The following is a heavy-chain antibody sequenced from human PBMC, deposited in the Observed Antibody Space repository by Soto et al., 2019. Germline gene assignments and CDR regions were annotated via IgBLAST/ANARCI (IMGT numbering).Heavy chain of an antibody. CDR1: GGSLSDYY. V-gene: IGHV4-34*01. D-gene: IGHD6-19*01. CDR2: INHSRST. Sequence: QVQLQQWGAGLLKSSETLSLTCAVYGGSLSDYYWSWIRQPPGKGLEWIGEINHSRSTNYNPSLKGRVTIXXDXSXIQFSRKVSSVTAADTAVYYCARTPRAVAGTAGMDVWGQGTTVTVSS. CDR3: ARTPRAVAGTAGMDV. J-gene: IGHJ6*02.